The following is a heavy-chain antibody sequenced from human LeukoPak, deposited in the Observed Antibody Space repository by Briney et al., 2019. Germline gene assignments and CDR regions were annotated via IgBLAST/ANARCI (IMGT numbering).Heavy chain of an antibody. J-gene: IGHJ6*02. CDR2: ISSSGSTI. CDR3: ARDQECGGDCYSYGMDV. Sequence: GGSLRLSCAASGFTFSSYEMNWVRQAPGKGLEWVSYISSSGSTIYYADSVKGRFTISRDNAKNSLYLQMNSLRAEDTAVYYCARDQECGGDCYSYGMDVWGQGTTLTVSS. D-gene: IGHD2-21*01. CDR1: GFTFSSYE. V-gene: IGHV3-48*03.